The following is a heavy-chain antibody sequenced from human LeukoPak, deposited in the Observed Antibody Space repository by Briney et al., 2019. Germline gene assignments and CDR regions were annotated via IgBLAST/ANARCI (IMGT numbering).Heavy chain of an antibody. CDR2: INPNSGGT. D-gene: IGHD2-2*01. V-gene: IGHV1-2*02. CDR1: GYTFTGYY. CDR3: AREEGYCSSSSCYGLEIPH. Sequence: GASVKVSCKASGYTFTGYYMHWVRQAPGQGLEWMGWINPNSGGTNYAQKFQGGVTMTRDTSISTAYMELSRLRSDDTAVYYCAREEGYCSSSSCYGLEIPHWGRGTLVTVSS. J-gene: IGHJ4*02.